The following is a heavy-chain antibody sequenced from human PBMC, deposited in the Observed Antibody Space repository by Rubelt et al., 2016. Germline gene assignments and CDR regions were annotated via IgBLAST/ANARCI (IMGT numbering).Heavy chain of an antibody. D-gene: IGHD3-3*01. V-gene: IGHV4-34*01. CDR3: ARGTVLWSGYYRY. J-gene: IGHJ4*02. CDR2: INHSGST. CDR1: GGSFSGYY. Sequence: QVQLQQWGAGLLKPSETLSLTCAVYGGSFSGYYWSWIRQPPGKGLEWIGEINHSGSTNYNPSLKSRVTSSVETSKNQFSLKLSSVTAADTAVYYCARGTVLWSGYYRYWGQGTLVTVSS.